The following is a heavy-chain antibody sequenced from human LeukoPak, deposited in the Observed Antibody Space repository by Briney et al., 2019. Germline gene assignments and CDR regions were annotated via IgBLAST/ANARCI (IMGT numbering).Heavy chain of an antibody. D-gene: IGHD3-10*01. CDR3: ARGRYYGSGREDNWFDP. J-gene: IGHJ5*02. V-gene: IGHV4-34*01. CDR2: INHSGST. Sequence: SETLSLTCAVYGGSFRGYYWSWIRQPPGKGLEWIGEINHSGSTNYNPSLKSRVTISVDTSKNQFSLKLSSVTAADTAVYYCARGRYYGSGREDNWFDPWGQGTLVTVSS. CDR1: GGSFRGYY.